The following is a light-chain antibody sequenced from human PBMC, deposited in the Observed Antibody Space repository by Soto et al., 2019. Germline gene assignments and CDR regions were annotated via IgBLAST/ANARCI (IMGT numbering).Light chain of an antibody. CDR1: QSVNLN. V-gene: IGKV3D-15*01. Sequence: EIMMTQSPGTLSVSPGEGATLSCTASQSVNLNLAWYQQKPGQPPRLVIYDIFTRATGVPTRISGSGSGTEFTLTISSLQSEDFAVYYCQQYNSWPLTFGGGTKVEIK. CDR2: DIF. CDR3: QQYNSWPLT. J-gene: IGKJ4*01.